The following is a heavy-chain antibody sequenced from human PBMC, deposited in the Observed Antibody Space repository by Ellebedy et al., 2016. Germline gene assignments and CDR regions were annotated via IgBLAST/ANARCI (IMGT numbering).Heavy chain of an antibody. V-gene: IGHV3-74*01. Sequence: LSLTCAASGFTFSGCWMHWVRQAPGEGLMWVSRINSDGSSTNYADSVKGRFTISRDNAKNALYLQMNSLRVEDTAVYYCAKEEATDSGGWDRFYYDYWGQGTLVTVSS. CDR3: AKEEATDSGGWDRFYYDY. J-gene: IGHJ4*02. CDR2: INSDGSST. D-gene: IGHD6-25*01. CDR1: GFTFSGCW.